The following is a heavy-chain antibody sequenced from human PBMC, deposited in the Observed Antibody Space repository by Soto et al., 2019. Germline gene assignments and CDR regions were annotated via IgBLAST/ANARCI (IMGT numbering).Heavy chain of an antibody. CDR2: ISAYNGNT. Sequence: XSVKVSCTASGYSFTRYGIIWVRQAPGQGLEWMGWISAYNGNTNYAQKLQGRVTMTTDTSTSTAYMELRSLRSDDTAVYYCAREAVALLRVFDYWGQGTLVTV. CDR1: GYSFTRYG. V-gene: IGHV1-18*01. J-gene: IGHJ4*02. D-gene: IGHD6-19*01. CDR3: AREAVALLRVFDY.